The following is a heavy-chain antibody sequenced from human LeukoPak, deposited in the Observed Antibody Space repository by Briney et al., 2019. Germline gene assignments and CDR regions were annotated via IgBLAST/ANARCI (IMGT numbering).Heavy chain of an antibody. D-gene: IGHD6-19*01. Sequence: SDTLSLTCPVSGGSLSSSSYYWGWLRQPPGTGLEWIGSIYYSGSTYYNPSLKSRVTISVDTSKNQFSLKLSSVTAADTAVYYCARQVPGQWLIDYWGQGTLVTVSS. CDR2: IYYSGST. V-gene: IGHV4-39*01. J-gene: IGHJ4*02. CDR3: ARQVPGQWLIDY. CDR1: GGSLSSSSYY.